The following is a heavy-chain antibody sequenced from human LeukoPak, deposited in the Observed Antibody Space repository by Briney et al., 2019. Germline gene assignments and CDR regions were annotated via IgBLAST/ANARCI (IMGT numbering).Heavy chain of an antibody. CDR3: ARRYRGFFDY. CDR2: IYYRGST. V-gene: IGHV4-39*07. Sequence: SETLSLTCTVSGGSISISNFYCGWIRQPPGKGLEWIGSIYYRGSTYYNPSLKSRVTISVDTSKRQFSLKVNSVTAADTAVYYCARRYRGFFDYWGQGILVTVSS. CDR1: GGSISISNFY. D-gene: IGHD3-16*02. J-gene: IGHJ4*02.